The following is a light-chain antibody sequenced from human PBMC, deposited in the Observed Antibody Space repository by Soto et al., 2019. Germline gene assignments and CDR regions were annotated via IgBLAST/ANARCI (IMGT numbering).Light chain of an antibody. J-gene: IGLJ2*01. CDR3: QSYDSSTVV. V-gene: IGLV6-57*04. Sequence: NFMLTPPHSVSESPGKTVTISCTRSSGSIASNDVQWYQQRPGSAPTTVIYENNQRPSGVPDRFSGATDGSSNSASLTISGLQTEDEADYYCQSYDSSTVVFGGATKLTVL. CDR2: ENN. CDR1: SGSIASND.